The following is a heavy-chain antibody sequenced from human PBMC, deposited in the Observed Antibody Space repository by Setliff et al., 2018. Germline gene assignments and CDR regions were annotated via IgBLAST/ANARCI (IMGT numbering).Heavy chain of an antibody. V-gene: IGHV3-21*01. D-gene: IGHD2-15*01. CDR2: ISSSSSYT. J-gene: IGHJ5*02. Sequence: GGSLSLSCAASGFTFSSYSMNWVRQAPGKGLEWVSSISSSSSYTYYADSVKGRFTISRDNAKNSLYLQMNSLRAEDTAVYYCARESVAATYNWFDPWGQGTLVTVSS. CDR3: ARESVAATYNWFDP. CDR1: GFTFSSYS.